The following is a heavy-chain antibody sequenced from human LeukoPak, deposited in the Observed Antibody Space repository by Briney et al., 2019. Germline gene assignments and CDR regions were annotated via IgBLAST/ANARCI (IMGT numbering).Heavy chain of an antibody. CDR1: GGSFSGYY. CDR3: ARSSATAMEIDY. D-gene: IGHD2-2*01. J-gene: IGHJ4*02. V-gene: IGHV4-34*01. CDR2: INHSGST. Sequence: SETLSPTRAVYGGSFSGYYWGWIRQPPGKGLGWIGEINHSGSTNYNPSLKSRVTISVDTSKNQFSLKLSSVTAADTAVYYCARSSATAMEIDYWGQGTLVTVSS.